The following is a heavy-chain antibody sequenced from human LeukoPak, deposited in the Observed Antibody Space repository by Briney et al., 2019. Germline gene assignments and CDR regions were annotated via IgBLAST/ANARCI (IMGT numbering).Heavy chain of an antibody. CDR1: GYTFTSYG. CDR3: ARDLDRNYVWGY. Sequence: ASVKVSCKASGYTFTSYGISWVRQAPGQGLEWMGWISAYNGNTNYAQKFQGRVTITADKSTSTAYMELSSLRSEDTAVYYCARDLDRNYVWGYWGQGTLVTVSS. V-gene: IGHV1-18*01. CDR2: ISAYNGNT. D-gene: IGHD3-16*01. J-gene: IGHJ4*02.